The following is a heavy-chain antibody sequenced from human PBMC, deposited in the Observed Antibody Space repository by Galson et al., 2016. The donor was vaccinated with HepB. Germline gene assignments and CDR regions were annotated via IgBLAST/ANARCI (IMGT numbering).Heavy chain of an antibody. CDR3: ARQYRGRPSDH. V-gene: IGHV4-4*02. CDR2: SFHSARV. CDR1: GGSISSSAW. D-gene: IGHD5-12*01. J-gene: IGHJ4*02. Sequence: LSLTCAVSGGSISSSAWWTWVRQPPGQGLEWIGQSFHSARVNYTPSLPSPVTISVDTANNPFSPRLTSVTAADTALSYCARQYRGRPSDHWGQGTLVIVSS.